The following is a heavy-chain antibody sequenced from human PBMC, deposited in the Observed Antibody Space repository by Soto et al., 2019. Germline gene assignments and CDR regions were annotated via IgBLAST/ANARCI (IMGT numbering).Heavy chain of an antibody. CDR1: GYTFTSYD. V-gene: IGHV1-8*01. Sequence: QVQLVQSGAEVKKPGASVKVSCKASGYTFTSYDINWVRQATGQGLEWMGWMNPNSGNTGYAQKFQGRVTMTRNTSISTDYMELSSLRSEDTAVYYCAREVVATTYYYYGMDVWGQGTTVTVSS. CDR3: AREVVATTYYYYGMDV. D-gene: IGHD5-12*01. CDR2: MNPNSGNT. J-gene: IGHJ6*02.